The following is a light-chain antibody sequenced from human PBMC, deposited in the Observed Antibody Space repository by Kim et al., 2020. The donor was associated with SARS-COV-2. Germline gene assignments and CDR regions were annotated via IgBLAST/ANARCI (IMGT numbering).Light chain of an antibody. V-gene: IGLV3-9*01. CDR2: RDG. CDR3: QVWDSSTVV. CDR1: NIGSKN. Sequence: SYELTQPLSVSVALGQTARITCGGNNIGSKNVHWYQQKPGQAPVVVIYRDGNRPSGIPERFSGSNSGNTATLTISRAQAGDEADYYCQVWDSSTVVFGGG. J-gene: IGLJ2*01.